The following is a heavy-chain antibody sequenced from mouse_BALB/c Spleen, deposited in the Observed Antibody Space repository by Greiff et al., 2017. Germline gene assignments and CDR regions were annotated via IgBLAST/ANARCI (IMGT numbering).Heavy chain of an antibody. CDR1: GFTFSSFG. Sequence: EVKLVESGGGLVQPGGSRKLSCAASGFTFSSFGMHWVRQAPEKGLEWVAYISSGSSTIYYADTVKGRFTISRDNPKNTLFLQMTSLRSEDTAMYYCARSHITTVVAYWYFDVWGAGTTVTVSS. D-gene: IGHD1-1*01. CDR2: ISSGSSTI. J-gene: IGHJ1*01. V-gene: IGHV5-17*02. CDR3: ARSHITTVVAYWYFDV.